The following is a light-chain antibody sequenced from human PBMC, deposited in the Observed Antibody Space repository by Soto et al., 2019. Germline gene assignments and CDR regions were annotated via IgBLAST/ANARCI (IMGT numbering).Light chain of an antibody. CDR3: KQSYIPPFT. J-gene: IGKJ3*01. CDR2: DAS. V-gene: IGKV1-39*01. CDR1: QSINSY. Sequence: DIEMTQSPSSLSASEGDRVTITCRASQSINSYLNWYQQKPGKTPKLLIYDASALQSGVPSRFSGTGSETDFSLTITNLQTDDLATYYCKQSYIPPFTFGPGTTVDVK.